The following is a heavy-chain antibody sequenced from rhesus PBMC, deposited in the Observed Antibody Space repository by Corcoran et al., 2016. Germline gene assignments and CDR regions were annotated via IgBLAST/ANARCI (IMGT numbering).Heavy chain of an antibody. D-gene: IGHD6-31*01. CDR2: IYGSRGST. J-gene: IGHJ4*01. Sequence: QVQLQESGPGVVKPSETLSLTCAVSGGSISGGYDWSWIRQPPGKGLEWIGYIYGSRGSTNYNPSLKNRFTILKDGAKNEFSLKLSSVTAADTAVYYCARDRAAAGRFDYWGQGVLVTVSS. CDR3: ARDRAAAGRFDY. CDR1: GGSISGGYD. V-gene: IGHV4-76*01.